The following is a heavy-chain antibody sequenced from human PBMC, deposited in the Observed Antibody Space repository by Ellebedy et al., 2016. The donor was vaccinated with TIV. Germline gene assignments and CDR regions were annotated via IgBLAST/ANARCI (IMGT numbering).Heavy chain of an antibody. CDR3: ARHRGRDGYSFDY. V-gene: IGHV5-51*01. D-gene: IGHD5-24*01. Sequence: GESLKISXQGFGYIFIKHWIGWVRQRPGKGLEWMGIIHPGDSETRSSPSLEGHVTISADRSITTAYLQFNSLKASDTAMYYCARHRGRDGYSFDYWGQGTLVTVSS. CDR1: GYIFIKHW. J-gene: IGHJ4*02. CDR2: IHPGDSET.